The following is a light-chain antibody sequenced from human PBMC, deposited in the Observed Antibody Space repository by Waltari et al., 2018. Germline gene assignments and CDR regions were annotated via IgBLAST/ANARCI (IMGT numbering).Light chain of an antibody. Sequence: DIQMTQSPYSLSASVGDRVTITCQASQYISNYLSWYQHKPGEAPKLLIYDASDLETGVPSRFSGSGSGTDFTLTIVSLQPEDTATYYCQQYDRLPLTFGGGTNVEVK. J-gene: IGKJ4*01. V-gene: IGKV1-33*01. CDR2: DAS. CDR3: QQYDRLPLT. CDR1: QYISNY.